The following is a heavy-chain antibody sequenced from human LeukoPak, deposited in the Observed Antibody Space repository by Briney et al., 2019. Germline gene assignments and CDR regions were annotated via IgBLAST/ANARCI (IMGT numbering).Heavy chain of an antibody. CDR2: ISSSSNAI. CDR1: GFAFSSYS. CDR3: AKDLEDTPGAFDI. V-gene: IGHV3-48*01. D-gene: IGHD3-3*01. Sequence: GGSLRLSCAASGFAFSSYSMNWVRQAPGKGLEWVSYISSSSNAIYYADSVKGRFTISRDNSKNTLYLQMNSLRAEDTAVYYCAKDLEDTPGAFDIWGQGTMVTVSS. J-gene: IGHJ3*02.